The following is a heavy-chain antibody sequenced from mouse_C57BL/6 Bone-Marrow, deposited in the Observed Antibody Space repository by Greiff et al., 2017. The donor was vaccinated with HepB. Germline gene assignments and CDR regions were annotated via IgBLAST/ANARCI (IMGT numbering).Heavy chain of an antibody. D-gene: IGHD3-3*01. J-gene: IGHJ3*01. V-gene: IGHV1-18*01. CDR1: GYTFTDYN. CDR2: INPNNGGT. Sequence: VQLQQSGPELVKPGASVKIPCKASGYTFTDYNMDWVKQSHGKSLEWIGDINPNNGGTNYNQKFKGKATLTVDNSSSTAYMELRSLTSEDTAVYYCGRWRGGRGFGCWGQGVLVTVA. CDR3: GRWRGGRGFGC.